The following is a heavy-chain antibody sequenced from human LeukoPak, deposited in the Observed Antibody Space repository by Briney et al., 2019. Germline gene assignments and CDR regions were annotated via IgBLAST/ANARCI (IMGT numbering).Heavy chain of an antibody. D-gene: IGHD2-2*01. CDR3: ARGRGSHCSSTSCSPWWFDP. CDR2: ISSSSSYI. Sequence: GGSLRLSCAASGFTFSSYSMNWVRQAPGKGLEWVSSISSSSSYIHYADSVKGRFTISRDNAKNSLYLQMNSLRAEDTAVYYCARGRGSHCSSTSCSPWWFDPWGQGTLVTVSS. V-gene: IGHV3-21*01. CDR1: GFTFSSYS. J-gene: IGHJ5*02.